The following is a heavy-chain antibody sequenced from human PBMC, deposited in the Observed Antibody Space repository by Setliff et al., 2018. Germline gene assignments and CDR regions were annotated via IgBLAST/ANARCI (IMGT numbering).Heavy chain of an antibody. V-gene: IGHV1-46*01. D-gene: IGHD2-8*01. CDR1: GHTFTSYF. Sequence: AASVKVSCKASGHTFTSYFMQWVRQAPGQGLEWMGMINPSGGYTIYAQKFQGRATMTRDTSTSTVYLELSSLRSEDTAVYYCARGLIVLPGPSGDMGYFDYWGQGTLVTVSS. CDR2: INPSGGYT. CDR3: ARGLIVLPGPSGDMGYFDY. J-gene: IGHJ4*02.